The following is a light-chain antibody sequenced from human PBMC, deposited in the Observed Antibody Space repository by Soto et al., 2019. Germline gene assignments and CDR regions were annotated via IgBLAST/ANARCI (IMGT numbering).Light chain of an antibody. V-gene: IGLV2-14*01. CDR2: DVS. J-gene: IGLJ1*01. Sequence: QSALTQPDSVSGSPLLSITIPCTGTSSDVGGYNYVSWHQQHPGKAPKLMIYDVSNRPSGVSNRFSGSKSGNTASLTISGLQAEDEADYYCSSYTSSSTPHYVFGTGTKVTVL. CDR3: SSYTSSSTPHYV. CDR1: SSDVGGYNY.